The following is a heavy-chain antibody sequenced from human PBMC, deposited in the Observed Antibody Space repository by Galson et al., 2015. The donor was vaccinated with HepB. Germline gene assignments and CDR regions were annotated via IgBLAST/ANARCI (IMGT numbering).Heavy chain of an antibody. CDR3: ARDRITRRRQYYYYGMDV. Sequence: SVKVSCQASGGTFSSYTICWVRQAPGQGLEWMGRIIPILGIANYAQKFQGRVTITADKSTSTACMELSSLRSEDTAVYYCARDRITRRRQYYYYGMDVWGQGTTVTVSS. V-gene: IGHV1-69*04. D-gene: IGHD3-16*01. CDR1: GGTFSSYT. CDR2: IIPILGIA. J-gene: IGHJ6*02.